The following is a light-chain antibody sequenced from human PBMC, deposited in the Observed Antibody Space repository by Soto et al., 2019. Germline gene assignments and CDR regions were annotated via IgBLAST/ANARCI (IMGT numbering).Light chain of an antibody. V-gene: IGLV2-11*01. Sequence: QSALTQPRSVSGSPGQSVTISCTGTSSDVGGYNYVSWYQQHPGKAPKVMIYDVSKRPSGVPDRFSGSKSGNTASLTISGLQAEDEADYYCCSYEGTYTFDFGTGTKLTVL. CDR1: SSDVGGYNY. CDR3: CSYEGTYTFD. CDR2: DVS. J-gene: IGLJ1*01.